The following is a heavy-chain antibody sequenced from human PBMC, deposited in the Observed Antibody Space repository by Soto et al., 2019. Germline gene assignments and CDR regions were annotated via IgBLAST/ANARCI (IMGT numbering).Heavy chain of an antibody. CDR1: EFTFSSYA. CDR2: ISGSGGST. J-gene: IGHJ4*02. Sequence: GGSRRLSCAASEFTFSSYAMSWVRQAPGKGLEWVSAISGSGGSTYYADSVKGRFTISRDTSKNTLYLQMSSLRVEDTALYYCAKSYSSNWYDYFDNWGQGALVTVSS. V-gene: IGHV3-23*01. D-gene: IGHD6-13*01. CDR3: AKSYSSNWYDYFDN.